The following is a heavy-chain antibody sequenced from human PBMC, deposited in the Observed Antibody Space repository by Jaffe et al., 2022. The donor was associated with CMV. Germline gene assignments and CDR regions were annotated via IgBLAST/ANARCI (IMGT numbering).Heavy chain of an antibody. D-gene: IGHD3-10*01. Sequence: QVQLQESGPGLVKPSETLSLTCTVSGGSISSYYWSWIRQPPGKGLEWIGYIYYSGSTNYNPSLKSRVTISVDTSKNQFSLKLSSVTAADTAVYYCARAGQYYGSGSYLYYYYGMDVWGQGTTVTVSS. J-gene: IGHJ6*02. CDR3: ARAGQYYGSGSYLYYYYGMDV. CDR2: IYYSGST. CDR1: GGSISSYY. V-gene: IGHV4-59*01.